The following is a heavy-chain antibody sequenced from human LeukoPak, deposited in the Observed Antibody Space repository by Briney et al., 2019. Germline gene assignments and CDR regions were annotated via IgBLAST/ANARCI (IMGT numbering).Heavy chain of an antibody. D-gene: IGHD3-22*01. CDR1: GFTFSSYS. Sequence: GGSLRLSCAASGFTFSSYSMNWVRQAPGKGLEWVSSISSSSSYIYYADSVKGRFTISRDNAKNSLYLQMNSLRAEDTAVYYCARDSYDSSGYGYYFDYWGQGTLVTVPS. CDR3: ARDSYDSSGYGYYFDY. CDR2: ISSSSSYI. V-gene: IGHV3-21*01. J-gene: IGHJ4*02.